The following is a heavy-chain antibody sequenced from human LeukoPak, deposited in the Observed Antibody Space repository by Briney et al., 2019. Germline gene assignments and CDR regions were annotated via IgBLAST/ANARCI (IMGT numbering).Heavy chain of an antibody. CDR3: AGRSGSWLSAFDI. CDR2: VYYNGDT. D-gene: IGHD3-10*01. CDR1: GDAISSSSFY. Sequence: SETLSLTCTVSGDAISSSSFYWGWIRQPPGKGLEWIGSVYYNGDTYYNPSLKRRVTISIDTSKNQFSLKVTSVTAADTAVYYCAGRSGSWLSAFDIWGQGTVVTVSS. V-gene: IGHV4-39*01. J-gene: IGHJ3*02.